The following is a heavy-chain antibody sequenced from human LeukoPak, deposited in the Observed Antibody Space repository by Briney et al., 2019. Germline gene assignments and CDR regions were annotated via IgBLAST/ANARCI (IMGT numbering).Heavy chain of an antibody. J-gene: IGHJ4*02. V-gene: IGHV1-8*03. CDR3: ARGRSTGYPYYFEY. CDR1: GYTFTSYD. Sequence: ASVKVSCKASGYTFTSYDINWVRQATGQELEWMGWRNTSSGSTGYAQKFQGRVTITRNTSISTAYMELRGLRSEDTAVYYCARGRSTGYPYYFEYWGQGTLVTVSS. CDR2: RNTSSGST. D-gene: IGHD5-12*01.